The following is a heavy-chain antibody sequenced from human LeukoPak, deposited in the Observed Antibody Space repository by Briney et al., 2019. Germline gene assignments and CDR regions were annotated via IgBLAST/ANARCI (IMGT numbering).Heavy chain of an antibody. CDR1: GFTFRSYW. CDR2: IKQDGSEK. D-gene: IGHD2/OR15-2a*01. Sequence: GGSLRLSCAASGFTFRSYWMSWVRQAPGKGLEWVANIKQDGSEKYYVDSVKGRFTISRDNAKSSLHLQMNSLRAEDTAVYYCARDRATLDYWGQGTLVTVSS. J-gene: IGHJ4*02. V-gene: IGHV3-7*01. CDR3: ARDRATLDY.